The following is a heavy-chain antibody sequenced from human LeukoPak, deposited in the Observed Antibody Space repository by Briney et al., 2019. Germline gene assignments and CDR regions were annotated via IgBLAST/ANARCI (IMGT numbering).Heavy chain of an antibody. J-gene: IGHJ5*02. CDR1: GYTFTGYY. V-gene: IGHV1-2*02. CDR2: INPNSGGT. Sequence: ASVKVSCKASGYTFTGYYMHWVRQAPGQGLEWMGWINPNSGGTNYAQKFQGRVTMTRDTSISTAYMELSRLRSDDTAVYYCARDPRYCGGDCYTDDNWFDPWGQGTLVTVSS. CDR3: ARDPRYCGGDCYTDDNWFDP. D-gene: IGHD2-21*02.